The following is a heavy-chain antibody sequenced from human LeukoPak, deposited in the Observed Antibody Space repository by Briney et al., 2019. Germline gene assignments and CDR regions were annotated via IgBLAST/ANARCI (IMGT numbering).Heavy chain of an antibody. D-gene: IGHD3-10*01. Sequence: SETLSLTCTVSGGPISTYYWSWIRQPPGKGLEWIGYIYYSGSTNYNPSLKSRVTISVDTSKNQFSLKLSSVTAADTAVYYCARDRRGESFDYWGQGTLVTVSS. CDR2: IYYSGST. CDR1: GGPISTYY. CDR3: ARDRRGESFDY. V-gene: IGHV4-59*01. J-gene: IGHJ4*02.